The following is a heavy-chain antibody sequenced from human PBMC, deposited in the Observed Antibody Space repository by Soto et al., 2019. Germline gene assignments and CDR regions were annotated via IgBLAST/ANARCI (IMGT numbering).Heavy chain of an antibody. CDR2: IYPGESNI. D-gene: IGHD5-12*01. J-gene: IGHJ6*02. CDR1: GYTFTDYW. V-gene: IGHV5-51*01. Sequence: GESLKISCKGSGYTFTDYWIGWVRQMPGKGLEWMGIIYPGESNIIYSTSFEGQVTISVDKSISTAYLQWSSLMASDTAMYYCERRGGGYGGYYYNYGLDVWGQRTTVTVSS. CDR3: ERRGGGYGGYYYNYGLDV.